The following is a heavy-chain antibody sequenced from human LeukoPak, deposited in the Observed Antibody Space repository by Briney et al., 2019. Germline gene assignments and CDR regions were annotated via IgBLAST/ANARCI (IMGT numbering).Heavy chain of an antibody. CDR1: GFTVSSNY. CDR3: ARAQDRGYYYGFDY. J-gene: IGHJ4*02. Sequence: GGSLRLSCAASGFTVSSNYMSWVRQAPGKGLEWVSVIYSAGNTYYADSVQGRFIMSRENPENTLYLQMNSLRAEDTAVYYCARAQDRGYYYGFDYWGQGTLVTVSS. D-gene: IGHD3-22*01. CDR2: IYSAGNT. V-gene: IGHV3-66*01.